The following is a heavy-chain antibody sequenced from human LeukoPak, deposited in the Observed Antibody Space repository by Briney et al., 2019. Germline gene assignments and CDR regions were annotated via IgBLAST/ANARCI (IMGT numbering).Heavy chain of an antibody. CDR2: INHSGST. V-gene: IGHV4-34*01. CDR1: GGSFSGYY. J-gene: IGHJ5*02. D-gene: IGHD2-2*01. Sequence: SETLSLTCAVYGGSFSGYYWSWIRQPPGKGLEWIGEINHSGSTNYNPSLKSRVTISVDTSKNQFSLKLSSVTAADTAVYYCARGNRRGIVVVPAARTGNWFDPWGQGTLVTVPS. CDR3: ARGNRRGIVVVPAARTGNWFDP.